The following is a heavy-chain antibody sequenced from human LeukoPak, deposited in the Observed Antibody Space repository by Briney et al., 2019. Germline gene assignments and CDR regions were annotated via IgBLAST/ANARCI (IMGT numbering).Heavy chain of an antibody. Sequence: SETLSLTCAVYGGSFSGYYWSWIRQPPGKGLEWIGEINHSGSTNYNLSLKSRVTISVDTSKNQFSLKLSSVTAADTAVYYCARSRYDYVWGSYRSRDYYYGMDVWGQGTTVTVSS. J-gene: IGHJ6*02. CDR1: GGSFSGYY. D-gene: IGHD3-16*02. CDR3: ARSRYDYVWGSYRSRDYYYGMDV. CDR2: INHSGST. V-gene: IGHV4-34*01.